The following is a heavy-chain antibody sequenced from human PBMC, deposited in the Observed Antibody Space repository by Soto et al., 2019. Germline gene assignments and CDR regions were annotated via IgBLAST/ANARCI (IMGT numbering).Heavy chain of an antibody. Sequence: QITLKESGPALVKPTQTLTLTCTFSGFSLSTSGVAVGWIRQPPGKALEWLALFYWDDDERYSPSLRSRLTITKDTSRNQVVLTMTNMDPVDTATYYCVHLTIDCINTDCYNWFDPWGQGTWSPSPQ. CDR2: FYWDDDE. CDR3: VHLTIDCINTDCYNWFDP. V-gene: IGHV2-5*02. CDR1: GFSLSTSGVA. D-gene: IGHD2-2*01. J-gene: IGHJ5*02.